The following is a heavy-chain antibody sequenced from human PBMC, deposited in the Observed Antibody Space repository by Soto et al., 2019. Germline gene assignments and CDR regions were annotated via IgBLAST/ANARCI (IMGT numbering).Heavy chain of an antibody. Sequence: GGSLRLSCAVSGFTFSSYWMHWVRQAPGKGLVWVLYISNDGTWEHYTDSVKGRFTISRDNGRNFLYLQMNSLRDEDTAVYFCSRAADGYGWGQGTLVTVSS. CDR2: ISNDGTWE. CDR1: GFTFSSYW. V-gene: IGHV3-74*01. J-gene: IGHJ1*01. D-gene: IGHD5-18*01. CDR3: SRAADGYG.